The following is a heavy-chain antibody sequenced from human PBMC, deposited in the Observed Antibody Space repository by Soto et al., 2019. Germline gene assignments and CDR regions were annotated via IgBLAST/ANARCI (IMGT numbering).Heavy chain of an antibody. Sequence: SETLSLTCTVSGGSVSSSGFYWGWIRQPPGKGLEWIGTIYYSGSTHYNPSLKSRVTISVDTSRNQFSLKLSSVTAADTAVYYCARRVPAAGSGPWGQGTLVTVSS. CDR2: IYYSGST. CDR1: GGSVSSSGFY. D-gene: IGHD6-13*01. CDR3: ARRVPAAGSGP. J-gene: IGHJ5*02. V-gene: IGHV4-39*01.